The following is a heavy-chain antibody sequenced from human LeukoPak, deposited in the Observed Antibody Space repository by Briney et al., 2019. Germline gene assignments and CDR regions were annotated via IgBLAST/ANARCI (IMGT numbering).Heavy chain of an antibody. J-gene: IGHJ4*02. D-gene: IGHD3-10*01. CDR3: ASMVRGNHGGFDY. CDR2: IYPGDSDT. CDR1: GYNFTNYW. V-gene: IGHV5-51*01. Sequence: GESLKISCKGSGYNFTNYWIGWVRQMPGKGLEWMGIIYPGDSDTRYSPSFQGQVTISADKSISTAYLQWSSLKASDTAMYYCASMVRGNHGGFDYWGQGTLVTVSS.